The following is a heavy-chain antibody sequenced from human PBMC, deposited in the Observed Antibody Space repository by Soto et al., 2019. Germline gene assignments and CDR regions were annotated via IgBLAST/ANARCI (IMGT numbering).Heavy chain of an antibody. D-gene: IGHD5-12*01. CDR1: GYTFTCYY. V-gene: IGHV1-2*02. Sequence: ASVKVSCKASGYTFTCYYMHWVRQAPGQGLEWMGWINPNSGGTNYAQKFQGRVTMTRDTSISTAYMELSRLRSDDTAVYYCASIVATISDYGMDVWGQGTTVTVSS. J-gene: IGHJ6*02. CDR3: ASIVATISDYGMDV. CDR2: INPNSGGT.